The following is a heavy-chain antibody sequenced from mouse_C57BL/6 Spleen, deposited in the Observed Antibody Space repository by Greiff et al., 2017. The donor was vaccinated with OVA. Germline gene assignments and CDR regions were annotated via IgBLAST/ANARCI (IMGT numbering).Heavy chain of an antibody. J-gene: IGHJ2*01. Sequence: QVQLQQPGAELVRPGSSVKLSCKASGYTFTSYWMHWVKQRPIQGLEWIGNIDPSDSETHYNQKFKDKATLTVDKSSSTAYMQLSSLTSEDSAVYYCARERGYGYYFDDWGQGTTLTVSS. CDR3: ARERGYGYYFDD. CDR2: IDPSDSET. D-gene: IGHD2-2*01. V-gene: IGHV1-52*01. CDR1: GYTFTSYW.